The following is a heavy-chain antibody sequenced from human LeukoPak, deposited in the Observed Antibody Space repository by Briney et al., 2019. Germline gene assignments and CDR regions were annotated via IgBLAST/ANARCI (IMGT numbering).Heavy chain of an antibody. D-gene: IGHD6-6*01. CDR2: IKQDGSER. CDR1: GFTFSSYW. J-gene: IGHJ3*02. V-gene: IGHV3-7*01. Sequence: GGSLRLSCAASGFTFSSYWMSWVRQAPGKGLEWVANIKQDGSERYYVDSLKGQFTISRDNAKNSLYLQMNSLRAEDTAVYYCARVASYAFDIWAKGQWSPSLQ. CDR3: ARVASYAFDI.